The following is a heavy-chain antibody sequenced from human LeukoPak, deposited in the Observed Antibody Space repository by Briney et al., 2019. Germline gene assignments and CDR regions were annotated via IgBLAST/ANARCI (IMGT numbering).Heavy chain of an antibody. V-gene: IGHV3-23*01. CDR3: TTATVAGIY. CDR1: GFTFSSYA. D-gene: IGHD6-19*01. CDR2: ISGSGGST. J-gene: IGHJ4*02. Sequence: GGSLRLSCAASGFTFSSYAMSWVRQAPGKGLEWVSAISGSGGSTYYADSVKGRFTISRDNSKNTLYLQMNSLKTEDTAVYYCTTATVAGIYWGQGTLVIVSS.